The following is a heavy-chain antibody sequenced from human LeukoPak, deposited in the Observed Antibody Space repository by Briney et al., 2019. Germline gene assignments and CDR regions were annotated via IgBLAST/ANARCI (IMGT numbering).Heavy chain of an antibody. D-gene: IGHD2-15*01. CDR2: IYSGGST. Sequence: GRSLRLSCAASGFTVSSNYMSWVRQAPGKGLEWVSVIYSGGSTYYADSVKGRFTISRHNSKNTLYLQMNSLRAEDTAVYYCARGYPNWFDPWGQGTLVTVSS. CDR1: GFTVSSNY. J-gene: IGHJ5*02. CDR3: ARGYPNWFDP. V-gene: IGHV3-53*04.